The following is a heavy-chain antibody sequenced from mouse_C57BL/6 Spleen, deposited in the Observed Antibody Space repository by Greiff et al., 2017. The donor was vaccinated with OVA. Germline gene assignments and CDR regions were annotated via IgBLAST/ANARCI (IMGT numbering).Heavy chain of an antibody. CDR1: GYTFTDYY. J-gene: IGHJ4*01. D-gene: IGHD2-4*01. CDR2: INPNNGGT. V-gene: IGHV1-26*01. CDR3: ARRRAIYYDYDDYAMDY. Sequence: VQLQQSGPELVKPGASVKISCKASGYTFTDYYMNWVKQSHGKSLEWIGDINPNNGGTSYNQKFKGKATLTVDKSSSTAYMELRSLTSEDSAVYYCARRRAIYYDYDDYAMDYWGQGTSVTVSS.